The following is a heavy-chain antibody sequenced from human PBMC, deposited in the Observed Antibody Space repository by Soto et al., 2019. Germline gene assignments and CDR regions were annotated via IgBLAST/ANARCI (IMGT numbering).Heavy chain of an antibody. CDR3: ANSYGSGPYTPYYYYYYMDV. J-gene: IGHJ6*03. CDR1: GFTFSSYA. D-gene: IGHD3-10*01. Sequence: PGGSLRLSCAASGFTFSSYAMSWVRQAPGKGLEWVSAISGSGGSTYYADSVKGRFTISRDNSKNTLYLQMNSLRAEDTAVYYCANSYGSGPYTPYYYYYYMDVWGKGTTVTVSS. CDR2: ISGSGGST. V-gene: IGHV3-23*01.